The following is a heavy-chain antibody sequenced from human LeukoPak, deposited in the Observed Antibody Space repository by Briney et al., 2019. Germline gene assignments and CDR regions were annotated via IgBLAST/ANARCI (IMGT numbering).Heavy chain of an antibody. J-gene: IGHJ4*02. CDR3: ARAIAASHLDY. V-gene: IGHV4-30-4*01. D-gene: IGHD6-13*01. CDR2: IYYSGST. Sequence: WIRXXXXXXLEWIGYIYYSGSTYYNPSLKSRVTISVDTSKNQFSLKLSSVTAADTAVYYCARAIAASHLDYWGQGTLVTVSS.